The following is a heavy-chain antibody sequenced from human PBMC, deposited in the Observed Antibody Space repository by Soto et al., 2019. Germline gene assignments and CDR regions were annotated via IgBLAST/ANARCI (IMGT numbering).Heavy chain of an antibody. CDR1: GGTFSSYA. D-gene: IGHD2-15*01. J-gene: IGHJ6*02. V-gene: IGHV1-69*01. CDR2: IIPIFGTA. CDR3: ASYCSGGSCYSSYYYGMDV. Sequence: QVQLVQSGAEVKKPGSSVKVSCKASGGTFSSYAISWVRQAPGQGLEWMGGIIPIFGTANYAQKFQGRVTITADESTSTAYMELSSLRSEDTAVYYCASYCSGGSCYSSYYYGMDVWGQGTTVTVSS.